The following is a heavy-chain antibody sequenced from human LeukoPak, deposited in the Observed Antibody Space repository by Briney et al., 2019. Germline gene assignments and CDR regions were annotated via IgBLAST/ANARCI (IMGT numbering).Heavy chain of an antibody. CDR1: GFTFSSYS. Sequence: GGSLRLSCAASGFTFSSYSMNWVRQAPGKGLEWVSSISSSSSYIYYADSVKGRFTISRDNAKNSLYLQMNSLRAEDTAVYYCARDPGNIVVVPALDYWSQGTLVTVSS. CDR3: ARDPGNIVVVPALDY. D-gene: IGHD2-2*01. V-gene: IGHV3-21*01. CDR2: ISSSSSYI. J-gene: IGHJ4*02.